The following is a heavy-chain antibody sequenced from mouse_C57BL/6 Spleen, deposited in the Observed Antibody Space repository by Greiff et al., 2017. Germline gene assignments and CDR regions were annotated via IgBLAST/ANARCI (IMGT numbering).Heavy chain of an antibody. D-gene: IGHD1-1*01. J-gene: IGHJ1*03. Sequence: VQLQQPGAELVMPGASVKLSCKASGYTFTSYWMHWVKQRPGQGLEWIGEIDPSDSYTNYNQKFKGKSTLTVDKSSSTAYMQLSSLTSEDSAVYYCARLLPWYFDVWGTGTTVTVSS. CDR2: IDPSDSYT. V-gene: IGHV1-69*01. CDR1: GYTFTSYW. CDR3: ARLLPWYFDV.